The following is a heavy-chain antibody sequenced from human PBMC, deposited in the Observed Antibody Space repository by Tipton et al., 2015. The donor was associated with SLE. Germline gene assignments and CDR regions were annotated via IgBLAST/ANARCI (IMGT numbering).Heavy chain of an antibody. V-gene: IGHV4-34*01. Sequence: TLSLTCAVYGGSFSGYYWTWIRQTPGKGLEWIGEINHSGSTNYNPSLKSRVTISVDTSKNQFSLKLGSVTAADTALYYCTRPNGEYSSYFGMDVWGQGTTVIVSS. CDR3: TRPNGEYSSYFGMDV. CDR2: INHSGST. J-gene: IGHJ6*02. CDR1: GGSFSGYY. D-gene: IGHD4-17*01.